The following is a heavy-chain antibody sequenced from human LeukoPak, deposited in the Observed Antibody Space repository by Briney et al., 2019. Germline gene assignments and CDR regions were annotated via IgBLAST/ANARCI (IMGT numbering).Heavy chain of an antibody. CDR1: GFTFGGYE. J-gene: IGHJ6*04. CDR2: ISSSAGTI. CDR3: ARDRYYGSGSLYDV. Sequence: GGSLRLSCAASGFTFGGYEMNWVRQAPGKGLEWVSYISSSAGTIYYADSVKGRFTISRDNAKNSLYLQMNSLRAEDTAVYYCARDRYYGSGSLYDVWGKGTTVTVSS. D-gene: IGHD3-10*01. V-gene: IGHV3-48*03.